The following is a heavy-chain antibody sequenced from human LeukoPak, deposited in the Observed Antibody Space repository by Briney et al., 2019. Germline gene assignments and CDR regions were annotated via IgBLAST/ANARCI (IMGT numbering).Heavy chain of an antibody. J-gene: IGHJ1*01. CDR3: ASFPLGDNVVVPAAGAEYFQQ. Sequence: SVKVSCKASGGTFSSYAISWVRQAPGQGLEWMGGIIPIFGTANYAQKFQGRVTITADESTSTAYMELSSLRSEDTAVYYCASFPLGDNVVVPAAGAEYFQQWGQGTLVTVSS. CDR2: IIPIFGTA. D-gene: IGHD2-2*01. V-gene: IGHV1-69*01. CDR1: GGTFSSYA.